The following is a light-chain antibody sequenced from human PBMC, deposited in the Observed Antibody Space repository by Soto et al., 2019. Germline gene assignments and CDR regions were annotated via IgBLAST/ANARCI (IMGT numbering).Light chain of an antibody. J-gene: IGLJ7*01. V-gene: IGLV2-8*01. CDR2: EVV. CDR3: KSYAGSNTYV. Sequence: QSALTQPPSASGSPGQSVTISCTGTKNDIGVYDFVSWYQHHPGKAPRLIIYEVVQRPSGVPDRFSGSKSGNTASLTVSGLQAADEADYFCKSYAGSNTYVFVSGTQLTVL. CDR1: KNDIGVYDF.